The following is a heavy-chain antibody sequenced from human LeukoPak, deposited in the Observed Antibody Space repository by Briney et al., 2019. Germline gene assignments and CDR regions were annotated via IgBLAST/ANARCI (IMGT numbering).Heavy chain of an antibody. CDR2: INHSGST. J-gene: IGHJ4*02. Sequence: GSLRLSCAASGFTFSSYEMNWVRQPPGKGLEWIGEINHSGSTNYNPSLKSRVTISVDTSKNQFSLKLSSVTAADTAVYYCARGPKYYYGSGSYRTYYFDYWGQGTLVTVSS. V-gene: IGHV4-34*01. D-gene: IGHD3-10*01. CDR1: GFTFSSYE. CDR3: ARGPKYYYGSGSYRTYYFDY.